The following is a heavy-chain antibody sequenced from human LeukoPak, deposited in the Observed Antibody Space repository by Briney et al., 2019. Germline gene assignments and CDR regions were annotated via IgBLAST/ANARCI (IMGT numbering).Heavy chain of an antibody. Sequence: SETLSLTCTVSGGSISSYYWSWIRQPAGKGLEWIGRIYTSGSTNYNPSLKSRVIISVDTSKKQLSLQLTSVTAADTAVYYCARSCGAGSCYYYYGMDVWGPGTSVTVSS. V-gene: IGHV4-4*07. CDR3: ARSCGAGSCYYYYGMDV. D-gene: IGHD2-21*01. CDR2: IYTSGST. CDR1: GGSISSYY. J-gene: IGHJ6*02.